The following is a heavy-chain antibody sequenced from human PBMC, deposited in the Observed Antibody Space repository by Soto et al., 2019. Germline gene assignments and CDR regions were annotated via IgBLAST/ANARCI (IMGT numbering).Heavy chain of an antibody. CDR3: ARARTVAASGRTGGYYYYAMDL. J-gene: IGHJ6*02. Sequence: QVQLEQSGAEVKRPGSSVKVSCRASGGTFTSYSINWVRRAPGQGPEWMGAVIPRFGTTTYAQRFEGRVTVIADASTSTVFMEMSGLRSEDTAVYFCARARTVAASGRTGGYYYYAMDLWGQGTAVTVSS. V-gene: IGHV1-69*01. CDR2: VIPRFGTT. CDR1: GGTFTSYS. D-gene: IGHD6-25*01.